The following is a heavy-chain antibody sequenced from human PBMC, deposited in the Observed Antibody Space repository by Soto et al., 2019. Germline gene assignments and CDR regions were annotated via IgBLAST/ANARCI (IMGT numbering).Heavy chain of an antibody. CDR3: ARDTGGYNWKPNWFDR. CDR1: GGSINSSGYY. Sequence: SETLSLTCTVSGGSINSSGYYWSWIRQYPGKGLEWFGYSHYSGTAYYNPSLKSRVTISVDTSKNQFSLKLSSVTAADTAVYYCARDTGGYNWKPNWFDRWGQGTLVTVSS. J-gene: IGHJ5*02. CDR2: SHYSGTA. D-gene: IGHD1-20*01. V-gene: IGHV4-31*03.